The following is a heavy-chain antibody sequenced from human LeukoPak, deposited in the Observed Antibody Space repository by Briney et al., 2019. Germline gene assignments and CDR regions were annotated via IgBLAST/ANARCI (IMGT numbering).Heavy chain of an antibody. Sequence: ASVKVSCKASGYTFTGYYMNWVRQAPGQGLEWMGWINPNSGGTKYAQKFQGRVTMPSDTSISTAYMELSRLRSDDTAVYYCARVKRSRDGYNPYMDVWGKGTTVTVSS. CDR3: ARVKRSRDGYNPYMDV. CDR1: GYTFTGYY. V-gene: IGHV1-2*02. J-gene: IGHJ6*03. D-gene: IGHD5-24*01. CDR2: INPNSGGT.